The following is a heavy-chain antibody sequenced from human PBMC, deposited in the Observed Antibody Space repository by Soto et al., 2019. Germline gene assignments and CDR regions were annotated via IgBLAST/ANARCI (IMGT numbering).Heavy chain of an antibody. D-gene: IGHD3-9*01. CDR1: GFTFGSYA. J-gene: IGHJ4*02. V-gene: IGHV3-23*01. CDR3: AKGPNILTGYYTPFDY. CDR2: ISGSGGST. Sequence: GGSLRLSCAASGFTFGSYAVSWVRQAPGKGLEWVSAISGSGGSTYYADSVKGRFTISRDNSKNTLYLQMNSLRAEDTAVYYCAKGPNILTGYYTPFDYWGQGTLVTVSS.